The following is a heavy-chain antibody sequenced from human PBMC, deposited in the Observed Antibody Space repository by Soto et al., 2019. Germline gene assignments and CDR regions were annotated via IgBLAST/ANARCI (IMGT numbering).Heavy chain of an antibody. D-gene: IGHD3-10*01. V-gene: IGHV1-69*08. Sequence: QVQLGQSGAEVKKPGSSVKVSCKASGGTFSPYTVNWVRQAPGQGLEWMGRIIPFLGVTNYAQKFQARVTLTADTSTTTAYMELSGLRFEDTAVYYCARDWESTVSTWSFGAFWGRGTLVTVSS. CDR2: IIPFLGVT. CDR3: ARDWESTVSTWSFGAF. CDR1: GGTFSPYT. J-gene: IGHJ4*02.